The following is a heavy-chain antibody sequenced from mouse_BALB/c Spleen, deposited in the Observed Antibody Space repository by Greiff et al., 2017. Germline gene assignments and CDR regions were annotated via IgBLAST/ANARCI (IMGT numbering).Heavy chain of an antibody. Sequence: EVQRVESGPSLVKPSQTLSLTCSVTGDSITSGYWNWIRKFPGNKLEYMGYISYSGSTYYNPSLKSRISITRDTSKNQYYLQLNSVTTEDTATYYCARRGMITTRYAMDYWGQGTSVTVSS. CDR1: GDSITSGY. V-gene: IGHV3-8*02. J-gene: IGHJ4*01. CDR3: ARRGMITTRYAMDY. CDR2: ISYSGST. D-gene: IGHD2-4*01.